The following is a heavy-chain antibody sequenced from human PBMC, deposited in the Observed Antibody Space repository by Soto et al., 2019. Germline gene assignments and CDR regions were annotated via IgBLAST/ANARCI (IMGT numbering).Heavy chain of an antibody. CDR2: INHSGST. CDR3: ARERRGMVRGVIPFDY. D-gene: IGHD3-10*01. Sequence: SETLSLTCAVYGGSFSGYYWSWIRQPPGKGLEWIGEINHSGSTNYNPSLKSRVTISVDTPKNQFSLKLSSVTAADTAVYYCARERRGMVRGVIPFDYWGQGTLVTVPQ. V-gene: IGHV4-34*01. J-gene: IGHJ4*02. CDR1: GGSFSGYY.